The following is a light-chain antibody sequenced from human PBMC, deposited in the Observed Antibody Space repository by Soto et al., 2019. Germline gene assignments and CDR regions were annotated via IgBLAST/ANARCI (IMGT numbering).Light chain of an antibody. V-gene: IGKV1-39*01. Sequence: DIRMSQSPPSLAASVGDRVTSTCRASPSIDRFLNWYQQKPGKAPKLLIFAASSLQDGVPSRFSGSGSGTDFALTITSLQPEYLATYYCQQTHGTPYNFGQGTKLQIK. CDR3: QQTHGTPYN. CDR2: AAS. J-gene: IGKJ2*01. CDR1: PSIDRF.